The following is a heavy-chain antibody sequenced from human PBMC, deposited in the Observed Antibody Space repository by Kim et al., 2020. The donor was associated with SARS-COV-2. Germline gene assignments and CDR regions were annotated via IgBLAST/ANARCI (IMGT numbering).Heavy chain of an antibody. J-gene: IGHJ4*02. V-gene: IGHV3-48*03. Sequence: YYADSLKGRFTISRDNAKNSLYLQINSLRAEDTALYYCARGSGAVAGTYWGRGTLVTVSS. CDR3: ARGSGAVAGTY. D-gene: IGHD6-19*01.